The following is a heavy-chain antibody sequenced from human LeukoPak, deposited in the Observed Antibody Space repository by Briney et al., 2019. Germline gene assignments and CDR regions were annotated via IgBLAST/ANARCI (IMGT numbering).Heavy chain of an antibody. V-gene: IGHV3-21*01. CDR1: GFTFSSYS. J-gene: IGHJ4*02. Sequence: PGWSLRLSCAASGFTFSSYSMNWVRQAPGKGLEWVSSISSSSSYIYYADSVKGRFTISRDNAKNSLYLQMNSLRAEDTAVYYCASFYSGSYRDFDYWGQGTLVTVSS. CDR3: ASFYSGSYRDFDY. D-gene: IGHD1-26*01. CDR2: ISSSSSYI.